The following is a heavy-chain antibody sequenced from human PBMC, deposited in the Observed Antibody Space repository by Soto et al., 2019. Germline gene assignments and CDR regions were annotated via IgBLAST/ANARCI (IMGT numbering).Heavy chain of an antibody. Sequence: EVQLVESGGGLVQPGRSLRLSCAASGFTFDDYAMHWVRQAPGKGLEWVSGICWNSGRIGYADSVKGRFTISRDNAKNSLFLQLSSLGVEDTALYYCVKDSAGSSCTFYLDYWAQGALVTVSS. J-gene: IGHJ4*02. CDR3: VKDSAGSSCTFYLDY. V-gene: IGHV3-9*01. D-gene: IGHD2-15*01. CDR1: GFTFDDYA. CDR2: ICWNSGRI.